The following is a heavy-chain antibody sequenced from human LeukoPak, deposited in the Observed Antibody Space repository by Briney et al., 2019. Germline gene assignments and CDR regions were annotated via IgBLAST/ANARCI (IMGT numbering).Heavy chain of an antibody. V-gene: IGHV4-39*01. D-gene: IGHD5-12*01. Sequence: SETLSLTCTVSGVSISSSSYYWGWIRQPPGKGLEWIGSIYYSGSTYYNPSLKSRVTISVDTSKNQFSLKLSSVTAADTAVYYCAGGIVATTSDYGMDVWGQGTTVTVSS. J-gene: IGHJ6*02. CDR3: AGGIVATTSDYGMDV. CDR2: IYYSGST. CDR1: GVSISSSSYY.